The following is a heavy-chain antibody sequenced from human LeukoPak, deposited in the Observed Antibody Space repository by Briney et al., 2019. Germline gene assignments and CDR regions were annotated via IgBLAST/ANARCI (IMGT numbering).Heavy chain of an antibody. J-gene: IGHJ4*02. D-gene: IGHD3-16*01. CDR2: IWYDGGKK. CDR3: ARDHNWGFDH. Sequence: GTSLRLSCAASGFTFSSYGMHWVRKAPGKGLEWVALIWYDGGKKFYADSVKGRFTISRDTSKNTLYLQMSSLRAEDTAVYYCARDHNWGFDHWGQGTLVTVSS. V-gene: IGHV3-33*01. CDR1: GFTFSSYG.